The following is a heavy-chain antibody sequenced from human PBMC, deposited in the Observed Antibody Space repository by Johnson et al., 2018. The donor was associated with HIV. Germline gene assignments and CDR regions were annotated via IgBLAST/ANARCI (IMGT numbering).Heavy chain of an antibody. CDR2: IYSGGST. D-gene: IGHD6-13*01. CDR1: GFTVSSNY. V-gene: IGHV3-66*01. J-gene: IGHJ3*02. CDR3: AKVAVATAAGGVPLDI. Sequence: VQLVESGGGLVQPGGSLRLSCAASGFTVSSNYMSWVRQAPGKGLEWVSVIYSGGSTYYADSVRGRFIISRDNSKNTLYLQMNSLRAEDTALYYCAKVAVATAAGGVPLDIWGPGTMVTVSA.